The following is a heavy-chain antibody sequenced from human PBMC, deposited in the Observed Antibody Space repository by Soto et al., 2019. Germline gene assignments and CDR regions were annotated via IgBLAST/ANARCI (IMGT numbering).Heavy chain of an antibody. D-gene: IGHD6-19*01. CDR2: TYYRSKWYN. CDR3: ARADSSGWYPYYYYGMDV. CDR1: GDSVSSNSAA. V-gene: IGHV6-1*01. J-gene: IGHJ6*02. Sequence: PSQTLSLTCAISGDSVSSNSAAWNWIKQSPSRGLEWLGRTYYRSKWYNDYAVSVKSRITINPDTSKNQFSLQLNSVTPEDTAVYYCARADSSGWYPYYYYGMDVWGRGTTVTVSS.